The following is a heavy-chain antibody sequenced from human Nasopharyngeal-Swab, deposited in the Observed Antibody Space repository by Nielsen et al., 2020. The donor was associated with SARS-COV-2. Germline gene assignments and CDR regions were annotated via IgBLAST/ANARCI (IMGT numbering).Heavy chain of an antibody. CDR3: AREGNCSGGSCYSYFDY. D-gene: IGHD2-15*01. CDR2: IYYSGST. V-gene: IGHV4-30-4*01. J-gene: IGHJ4*02. Sequence: WIRQPPGKGQEWIGYIYYSGSTYYNPSLKSRVTISVDTSKNQFSLKLSSVTAADTAVYYCAREGNCSGGSCYSYFDYWGQGTLVTVSS.